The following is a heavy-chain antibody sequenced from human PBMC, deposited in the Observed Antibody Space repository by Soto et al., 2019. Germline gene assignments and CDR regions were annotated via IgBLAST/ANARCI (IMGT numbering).Heavy chain of an antibody. CDR1: GFTFSSYA. Sequence: GGSLRLSCAASGFTFSSYAMSWVRQAPGKGLEWVSVISGSDDSTYYADSVKGRFTISRDNSKNTLYLQMNSLRDEDTAVYYCARESSSYNWFDPWGPGTLVTVSS. J-gene: IGHJ5*02. V-gene: IGHV3-23*01. D-gene: IGHD6-13*01. CDR2: ISGSDDST. CDR3: ARESSSYNWFDP.